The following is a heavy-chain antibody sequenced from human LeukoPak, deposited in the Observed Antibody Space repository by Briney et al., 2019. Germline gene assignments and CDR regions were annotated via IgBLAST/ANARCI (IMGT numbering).Heavy chain of an antibody. CDR2: ISAYNGNT. CDR1: GYTFTSYG. Sequence: ASVKVSCKASGYTFTSYGISWVRQAPGQGLEWMEWISAYNGNTNYAQKLQGRVTMTTDTSTSTAYMELRSLSSDDTAVYYCARDKLLDCSGGSCSYDYWGQGTLVTVSS. D-gene: IGHD2-15*01. CDR3: ARDKLLDCSGGSCSYDY. J-gene: IGHJ4*02. V-gene: IGHV1-18*01.